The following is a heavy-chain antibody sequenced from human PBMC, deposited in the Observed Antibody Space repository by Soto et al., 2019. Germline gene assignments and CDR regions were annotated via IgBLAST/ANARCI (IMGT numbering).Heavy chain of an antibody. V-gene: IGHV4-34*01. J-gene: IGHJ5*02. D-gene: IGHD5-18*01. CDR2: INHSGST. CDR1: GGSFSGYY. Sequence: SETLSLTCAVYGGSFSGYYWCWIRQPPGKGLEWIGEINHSGSTNYNPSLKSRVTISVDTSKNQFSLKLSSVTAADTAVYYCARDPSRGYSYGNNWFDPWGQGTLVTVSS. CDR3: ARDPSRGYSYGNNWFDP.